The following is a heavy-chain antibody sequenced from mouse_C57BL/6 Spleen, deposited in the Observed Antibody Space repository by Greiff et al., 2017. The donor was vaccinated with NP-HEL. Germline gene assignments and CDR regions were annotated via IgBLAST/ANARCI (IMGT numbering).Heavy chain of an antibody. CDR2: ISSGGSYT. J-gene: IGHJ2*01. CDR1: GFTFSSYG. V-gene: IGHV5-6*01. D-gene: IGHD1-3*01. CDR3: ARQGSITLDH. Sequence: EVKLMESGGDLVKPGGSLKLSCAASGFTFSSYGMSWVRQTPDKRLEWVATISSGGSYTYYPDSVKGRFTISRDNAKNTLYLQLSSLKSEDTAMYYRARQGSITLDHRGQGTTLTVSS.